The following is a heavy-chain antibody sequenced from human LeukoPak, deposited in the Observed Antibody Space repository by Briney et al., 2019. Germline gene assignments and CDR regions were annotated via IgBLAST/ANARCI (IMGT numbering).Heavy chain of an antibody. J-gene: IGHJ6*02. D-gene: IGHD6-19*01. V-gene: IGHV3-66*01. CDR2: IYTGDTT. CDR3: AGDGGSGSPLGGGTGYYYGMDV. Sequence: PGGSLRLSCAVSGFTVSSTYMTWVRQAPGKGLEWVAFIYTGDTTYYADSVKGRFTISRDNSKSTLYLQMSSLRVEDMAVYYCAGDGGSGSPLGGGTGYYYGMDVWGQGTTVTVSS. CDR1: GFTVSSTY.